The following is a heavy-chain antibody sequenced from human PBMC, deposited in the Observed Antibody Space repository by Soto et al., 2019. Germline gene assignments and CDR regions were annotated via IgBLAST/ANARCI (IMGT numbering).Heavy chain of an antibody. CDR3: ARDSWFDP. CDR1: GGSFSGYY. Sequence: SETLSLTCAVYGGSFSGYYWSWIRQPPGKGLEWIGEINHSGSTNYNPSLKSRVTISVDTSKNQFSLKLSSVTAADTAVYYCARDSWFDPWGQGTLVTVSS. CDR2: INHSGST. V-gene: IGHV4-34*01. J-gene: IGHJ5*02.